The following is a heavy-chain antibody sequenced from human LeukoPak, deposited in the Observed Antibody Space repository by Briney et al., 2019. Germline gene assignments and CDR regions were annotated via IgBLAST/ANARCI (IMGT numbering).Heavy chain of an antibody. CDR2: INAGNGNT. CDR3: AKDYRFSDPKSGLASDH. CDR1: GYTFTSYA. D-gene: IGHD3-16*02. Sequence: ASVKVSCKASGYTFTSYAMHWVRQAPGQRLEWMGWINAGNGNTKYSQKFQGRVTITRDTSASTAYMELSSLRSEDTAVYYCAKDYRFSDPKSGLASDHWGQGTLVTVSS. V-gene: IGHV1-3*01. J-gene: IGHJ4*02.